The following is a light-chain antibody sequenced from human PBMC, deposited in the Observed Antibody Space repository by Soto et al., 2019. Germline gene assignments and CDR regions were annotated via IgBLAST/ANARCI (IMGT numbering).Light chain of an antibody. J-gene: IGKJ1*01. CDR2: DAS. V-gene: IGKV1-5*01. CDR1: QSISSW. Sequence: DIQMTQSPSTLSASVGDRVTITCRASQSISSWLAWYQQKPGKAPKLLIYDASSLESGVPSRFSGSGSGTEFTLPLSSLQPDDFATYYCHRGTFGQGTKVEIK. CDR3: HRGT.